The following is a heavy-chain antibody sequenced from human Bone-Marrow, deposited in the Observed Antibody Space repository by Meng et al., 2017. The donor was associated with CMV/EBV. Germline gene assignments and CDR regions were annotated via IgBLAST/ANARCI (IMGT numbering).Heavy chain of an antibody. CDR1: GFTFSSYG. CDR3: ARDQSHNTTGTLYYYYYGMGV. Sequence: GGSLRLSCVASGFTFSSYGMRWVRQAPGKGLEWVSFIRNDGSNKYYEDPVKGRFTVSRDNSKNTLYLQMNSLRAEDTAVYYCARDQSHNTTGTLYYYYYGMGVWGQGTTVTVSS. V-gene: IGHV3-30*02. J-gene: IGHJ6*02. D-gene: IGHD1-1*01. CDR2: IRNDGSNK.